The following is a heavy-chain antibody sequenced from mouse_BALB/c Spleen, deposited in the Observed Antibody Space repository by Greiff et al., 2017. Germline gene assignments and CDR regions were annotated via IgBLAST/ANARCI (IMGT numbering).Heavy chain of an antibody. CDR1: GYSITSDYA. CDR3: ARNYGNWVFDY. V-gene: IGHV3-2*02. D-gene: IGHD2-1*01. CDR2: ISYSGST. J-gene: IGHJ2*01. Sequence: ESGPGLVKPSQSLSLTCTVTGYSITSDYAWNWIRQFPGNKLEWMGYISYSGSTSYNPSLKSRISITRDTSKNQFFLQLNSVTTEDTATYYCARNYGNWVFDYWGQGTTLTVSS.